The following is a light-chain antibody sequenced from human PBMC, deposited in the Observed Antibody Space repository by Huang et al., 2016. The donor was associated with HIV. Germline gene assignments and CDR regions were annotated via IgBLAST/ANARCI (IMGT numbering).Light chain of an antibody. CDR3: QQYYSTPLT. Sequence: DIVMTQSPDSLAVSLGERATLNCKSSQSVLYSSNNKNYLAWYQQKPGQPPKLLIYWAPTRESGVPDRVSGSGSGTDFTLTISSLQAEDVAVYYCQQYYSTPLTFGGGTKVEIK. CDR2: WAP. CDR1: QSVLYSSNNKNY. J-gene: IGKJ4*01. V-gene: IGKV4-1*01.